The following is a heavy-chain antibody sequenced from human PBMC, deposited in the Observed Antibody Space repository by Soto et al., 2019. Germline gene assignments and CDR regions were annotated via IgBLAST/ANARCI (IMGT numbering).Heavy chain of an antibody. CDR2: ISYDGSNK. Sequence: QVQLVESGGGVVQPGRSLRLSCAASGFTFSSYGMHWVRQAPGKGLEWVAVISYDGSNKYYADSVKGRFTISRDNSKNTLYLQTTSLRAEDTAVYYCAPWFGAFDYWRQGALVTASS. CDR1: GFTFSSYG. V-gene: IGHV3-30*03. CDR3: APWFGAFDY. D-gene: IGHD3-10*01. J-gene: IGHJ4*02.